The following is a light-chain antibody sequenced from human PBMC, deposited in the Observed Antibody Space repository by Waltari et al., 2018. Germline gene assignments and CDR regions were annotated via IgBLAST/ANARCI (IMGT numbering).Light chain of an antibody. CDR1: SSDVGRYNF. V-gene: IGLV2-23*02. J-gene: IGLJ3*02. CDR2: EVS. Sequence: QSALTQPASVSGSPGQSITISCTGTSSDVGRYNFVSWYQQHPGKAPQLIIYEVSKRPSGVSNRLSGSKSGNTASLTISGLQAEDESDYYCCSYAGRSTWVFGGGTKVTVL. CDR3: CSYAGRSTWV.